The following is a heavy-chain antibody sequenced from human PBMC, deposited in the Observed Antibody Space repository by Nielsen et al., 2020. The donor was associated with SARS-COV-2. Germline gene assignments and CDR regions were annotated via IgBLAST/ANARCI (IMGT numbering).Heavy chain of an antibody. CDR2: IYPGDSDT. CDR3: ARGGYCSSTSCYVYWYFDL. D-gene: IGHD2-2*01. J-gene: IGHJ2*01. Sequence: KVSCKGSGYSFTSYWISWVRQMPGKGLEWMGIIYPGDSDTRYSPSFQGQVTISADKSISTAYLQWSSLKASDTAMYYCARGGYCSSTSCYVYWYFDLWGRGTLVTVSS. CDR1: GYSFTSYW. V-gene: IGHV5-51*01.